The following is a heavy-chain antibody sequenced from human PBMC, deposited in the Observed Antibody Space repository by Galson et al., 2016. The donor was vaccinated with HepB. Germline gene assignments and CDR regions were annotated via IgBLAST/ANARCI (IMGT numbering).Heavy chain of an antibody. CDR3: ASRIGGLYYGY. V-gene: IGHV1-3*04. D-gene: IGHD3-10*01. J-gene: IGHJ4*02. CDR2: ILTDNGAT. CDR1: GYTFTSHP. Sequence: SVKVSCKASGYTFTSHPIHWVRQAPGQSLEWMACILTDNGATKCSQKFQDRVTITRDTSATTVYMELSSLRSEDTAVYYCASRIGGLYYGYWGQGTLVTVSS.